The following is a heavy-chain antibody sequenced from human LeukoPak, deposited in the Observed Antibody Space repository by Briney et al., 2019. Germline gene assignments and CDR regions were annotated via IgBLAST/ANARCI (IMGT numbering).Heavy chain of an antibody. CDR3: ARGGLYGDYYFDY. CDR2: TKHDGSER. D-gene: IGHD2-21*02. J-gene: IGHJ4*02. CDR1: GFTFTSYW. V-gene: IGHV3-7*04. Sequence: PGGSLRLSCAASGFTFTSYWMTWVRQAPGKGLEWVANTKHDGSERYYVDSVKGRFTISRDNVKNSLFLQMDSLRAEDTAVYYCARGGLYGDYYFDYWVQGTLVTVTS.